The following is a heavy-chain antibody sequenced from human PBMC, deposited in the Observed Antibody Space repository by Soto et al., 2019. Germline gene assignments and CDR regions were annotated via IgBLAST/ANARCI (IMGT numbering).Heavy chain of an antibody. J-gene: IGHJ3*02. CDR2: INPNSGGA. Sequence: QVHLVQSGAEVKKPGASVTVSCRASGYTFTGYYIHWVRQAPGQGLEWMGWINPNSGGANIAQKSQGWVTMTRDTSTTTTYIALSSLRSNDSAVYYCARDYYDGSASYGLDIWGQGTLVTVAS. CDR1: GYTFTGYY. V-gene: IGHV1-2*04. CDR3: ARDYYDGSASYGLDI. D-gene: IGHD3-16*01.